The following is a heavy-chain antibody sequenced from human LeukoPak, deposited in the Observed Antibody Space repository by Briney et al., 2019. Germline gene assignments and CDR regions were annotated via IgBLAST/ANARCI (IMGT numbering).Heavy chain of an antibody. CDR2: IYYSGST. D-gene: IGHD1-14*01. J-gene: IGHJ2*01. Sequence: PPETLSLTCTVSGGSISSGDYYWSWIRQPPGKGLEWIGYIYYSGSTYYNPSLKSRVTISVDASKNQFSLKLSSVTAADTAVYYCARGPEYWYFDLWGRGTLVTVSS. CDR3: ARGPEYWYFDL. CDR1: GGSISSGDYY. V-gene: IGHV4-30-4*08.